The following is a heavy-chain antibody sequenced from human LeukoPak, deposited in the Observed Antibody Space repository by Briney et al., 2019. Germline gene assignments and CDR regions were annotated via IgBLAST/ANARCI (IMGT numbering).Heavy chain of an antibody. CDR1: GYTLTELS. J-gene: IGHJ5*02. D-gene: IGHD3-22*01. Sequence: ASVKVPCKVSGYTLTELSMHWVRQAPGKGLEWMGGFDPEDGETTYAQKFQGRVTMTEDTSTDTAYMELSSLRSEDTAVYYCATVKYYYDSSGYYNWFDPWGQGTLVTVSS. V-gene: IGHV1-24*01. CDR3: ATVKYYYDSSGYYNWFDP. CDR2: FDPEDGET.